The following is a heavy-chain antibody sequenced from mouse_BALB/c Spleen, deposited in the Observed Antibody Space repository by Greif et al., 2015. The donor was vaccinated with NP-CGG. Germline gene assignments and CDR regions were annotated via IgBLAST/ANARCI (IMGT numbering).Heavy chain of an antibody. V-gene: IGHV1S29*02. CDR2: IYPYNGGT. CDR1: GYTFTDYN. CDR3: ARGEGFSYAMDY. Sequence: VQLQQSGPELVKPGASVKISCKASGYTFTDYNMHWVKQSHGKSLEWIGYIYPYNGGTGYNQKFKSKATLTVDNSSSTAYMELRSLTSEDSAVYYCARGEGFSYAMDYWGQGTSVTVSS. J-gene: IGHJ4*01.